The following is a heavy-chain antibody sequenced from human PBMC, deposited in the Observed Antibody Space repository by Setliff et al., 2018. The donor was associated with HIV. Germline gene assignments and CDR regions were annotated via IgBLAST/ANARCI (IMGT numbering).Heavy chain of an antibody. CDR3: ALTGHRLLRGYMDV. J-gene: IGHJ6*03. Sequence: SETLSLTCTVSGDSISSDDYYWSWVRQPAGKGLEWIGRLYVSGDTNYNPSLKSRVTMSLDTSKKHFSLNLKSVTAADTAVYYCALTGHRLLRGYMDVWGKGTTVTVSS. CDR1: GDSISSDDYY. D-gene: IGHD2-15*01. CDR2: LYVSGDT. V-gene: IGHV4-61*02.